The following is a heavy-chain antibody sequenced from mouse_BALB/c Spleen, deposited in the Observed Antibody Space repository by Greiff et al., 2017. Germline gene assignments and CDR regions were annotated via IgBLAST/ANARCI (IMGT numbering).Heavy chain of an antibody. CDR2: INPSNGRT. CDR1: GYTFTSYW. CDR3: ARSSYYGSSDYAMDD. Sequence: QVQLQQPGAELVKPGASVKLSCKASGYTFTSYWMHWVKQRPGQGLEWIGEINPSNGRTNYNEKFKSKATLTVDKSSSTAYMQLSSLTSEDSAVSYCARSSYYGSSDYAMDDWGQGTSVTVSS. J-gene: IGHJ4*01. V-gene: IGHV1S81*02. D-gene: IGHD1-1*01.